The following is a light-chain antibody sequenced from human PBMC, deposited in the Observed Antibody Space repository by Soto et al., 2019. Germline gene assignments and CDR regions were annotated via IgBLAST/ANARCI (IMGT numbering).Light chain of an antibody. CDR3: QQYGSSTWT. CDR1: QSISGT. J-gene: IGKJ1*01. V-gene: IGKV3-20*01. CDR2: DAS. Sequence: EIVMTQSPATLPVSPGEGGTLSCRASQSISGTLAWYQQKPGQAPRLLIYDASTRATGIPARFSGSGSGTDFTLTIRRLEPEDFAVYYCQQYGSSTWTFGQGTKVDIK.